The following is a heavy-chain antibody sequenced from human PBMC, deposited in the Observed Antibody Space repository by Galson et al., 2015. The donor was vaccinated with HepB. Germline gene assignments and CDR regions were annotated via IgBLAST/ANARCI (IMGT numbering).Heavy chain of an antibody. J-gene: IGHJ4*02. CDR1: GFIFSRHG. CDR2: LWPDGSHP. D-gene: IGHD5-18*01. Sequence: SLRLSCAASGFIFSRHGIHWVRQAPGKGLECVALLWPDGSHPLSADSVKGRFTISRDNSKNTLYLQRNSLRAEDTAVYYCVRESLMAMVTFDLWGRGTLVTVSS. CDR3: VRESLMAMVTFDL. V-gene: IGHV3-33*01.